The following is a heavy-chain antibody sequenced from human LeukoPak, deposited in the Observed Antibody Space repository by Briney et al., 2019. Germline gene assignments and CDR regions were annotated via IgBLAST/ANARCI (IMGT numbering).Heavy chain of an antibody. Sequence: PSEALSLTCAVSGFSVSSCTFYWSWIRQPPGKGLEWIGYIYHSGSTTYNPSLKSRVTISLNRSKNQFSLKRDRVATADMAVYPCEADYGASYRWDYWGQGTLVTVSS. CDR3: EADYGASYRWDY. CDR2: IYHSGST. CDR1: GFSVSSCTFY. J-gene: IGHJ4*02. V-gene: IGHV4-30-2*01. D-gene: IGHD3-16*01.